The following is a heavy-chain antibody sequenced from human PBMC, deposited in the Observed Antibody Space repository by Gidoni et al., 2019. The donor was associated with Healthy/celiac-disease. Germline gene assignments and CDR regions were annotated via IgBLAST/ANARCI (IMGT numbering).Heavy chain of an antibody. CDR3: ARDSAKYYYDVPSDY. D-gene: IGHD3-22*01. CDR1: GYTFTSYA. V-gene: IGHV1-3*01. CDR2: INAGKGNT. J-gene: IGHJ4*02. Sequence: QFQLVQSGAEVIKTGASVKVSCKASGYTFTSYAMHWVRPAPGQRLELMGWINAGKGNTKYSQKFQGRVTITRDTSASTAYMELSSLRSEDTAVYYCARDSAKYYYDVPSDYWGQGTLVTVSS.